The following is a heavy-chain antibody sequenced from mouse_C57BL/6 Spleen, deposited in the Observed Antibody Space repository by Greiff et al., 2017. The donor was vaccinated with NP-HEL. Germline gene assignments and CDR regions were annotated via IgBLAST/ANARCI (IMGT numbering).Heavy chain of an antibody. Sequence: VQLKQSGPELVKPGASVKISCKASGYTVTDYYMNWVKQSHGKSLEWIGDINPNNGGTSYNQKFKGKATLTVDKSSSTAYMELRSLTSEDSAVYYCARLTGFDYWGQGTTLTVSS. D-gene: IGHD4-1*01. V-gene: IGHV1-26*01. CDR1: GYTVTDYY. CDR3: ARLTGFDY. CDR2: INPNNGGT. J-gene: IGHJ2*01.